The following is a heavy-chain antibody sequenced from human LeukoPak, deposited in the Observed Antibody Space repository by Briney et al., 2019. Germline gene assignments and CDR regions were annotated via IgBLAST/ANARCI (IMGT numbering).Heavy chain of an antibody. CDR2: IYYSGST. J-gene: IGHJ4*02. D-gene: IGHD3-3*01. CDR1: GGSISSSSYY. CDR3: ARQSGYHDY. V-gene: IGHV4-39*01. Sequence: PSETLSLTCTVSGGSISSSSYYWGWIRQPPGKGLEWIGSIYYSGSTYYNPSLKSRVTISVDTSKNQFSLTLSSVTAADTAVYYCARQSGYHDYWGQGTLVTVSS.